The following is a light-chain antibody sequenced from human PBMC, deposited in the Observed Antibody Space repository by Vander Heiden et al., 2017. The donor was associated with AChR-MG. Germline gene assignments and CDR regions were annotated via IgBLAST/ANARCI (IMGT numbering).Light chain of an antibody. Sequence: SYELTQPPSVSVSPGQTARLTCSGDALPHKYLHSDTKKSGQAPVVATYDINKRPSAIPDRSAGYNSGHADNLTINEDHVEEEADYYCYSSESSGNRRVLGEGTRL. J-gene: IGLJ3*02. CDR3: YSSESSGNRRV. V-gene: IGLV3-10*01. CDR2: DIN. CDR1: ALPHKY.